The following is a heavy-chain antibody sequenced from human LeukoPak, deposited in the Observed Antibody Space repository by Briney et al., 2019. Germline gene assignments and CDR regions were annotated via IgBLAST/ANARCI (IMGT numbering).Heavy chain of an antibody. CDR2: INPNSGGT. V-gene: IGHV1-2*02. CDR1: GYTFTGYY. D-gene: IGHD1-26*01. J-gene: IGHJ5*02. CDR3: ARADRGSYQRGGGFDP. Sequence: GASVKVSCKASGYTFTGYYMHWVRQAPGQGLEWMGWINPNSGGTNYAQKFQGRVTMTRDTSISTAYMELSRLRSDDTAVYYCARADRGSYQRGGGFDPWGQGTLVTVSS.